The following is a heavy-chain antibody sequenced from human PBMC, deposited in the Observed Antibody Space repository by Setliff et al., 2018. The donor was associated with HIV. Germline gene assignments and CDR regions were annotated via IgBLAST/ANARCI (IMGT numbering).Heavy chain of an antibody. J-gene: IGHJ6*02. CDR3: ARDSGDDYGDYYYYGMDV. D-gene: IGHD4-17*01. V-gene: IGHV1-3*01. CDR2: INPYNGNT. CDR1: GYTFINYG. Sequence: ASVKVSCKASGYTFINYGINWLRQAPGQGLEWVGWINPYNGNTKYGQKFQGRVTFTWDTSASTAYMELSSLRSEDTALYYCARDSGDDYGDYYYYGMDVWGQGTTVTVSS.